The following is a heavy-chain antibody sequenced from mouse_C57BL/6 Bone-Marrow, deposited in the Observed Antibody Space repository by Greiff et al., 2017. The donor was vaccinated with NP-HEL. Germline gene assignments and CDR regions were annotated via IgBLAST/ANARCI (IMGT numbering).Heavy chain of an antibody. CDR3: ARIYYYGSSYVGYAMDY. J-gene: IGHJ4*01. V-gene: IGHV1-64*01. D-gene: IGHD1-1*01. CDR2: IHPNSGST. CDR1: GYTFTSYW. Sequence: QVQLQQPGAELVKPGASVKLSCKASGYTFTSYWMHWVKQRPGQGLEWIGMIHPNSGSTNYNEKFKSKATLTVDKSSSTAYMQLSSLTSEDSAVYYCARIYYYGSSYVGYAMDYWGQGTSVPVSS.